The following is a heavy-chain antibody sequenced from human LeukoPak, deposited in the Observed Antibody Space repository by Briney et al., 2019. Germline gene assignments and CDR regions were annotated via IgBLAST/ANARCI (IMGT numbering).Heavy chain of an antibody. V-gene: IGHV3-21*01. CDR1: GFTFSSYS. CDR3: ATSPGELEFDY. Sequence: IPGGSLRLSCVVSGFTFSSYSINWVRQAPGKGLEWVSSITSSSRYIYYADSVKGRFTISRDNAKNSLYLQMNSLRAEDTAIYYCATSPGELEFDYWGQGTLVTVSS. D-gene: IGHD1-1*01. J-gene: IGHJ4*02. CDR2: ITSSSRYI.